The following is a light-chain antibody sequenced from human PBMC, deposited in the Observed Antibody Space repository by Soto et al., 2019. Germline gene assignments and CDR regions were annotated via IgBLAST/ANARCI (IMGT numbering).Light chain of an antibody. CDR3: QQTNTAPWT. J-gene: IGKJ1*01. CDR2: TAS. Sequence: DIPMTQSPSSLSASVGDRVTISCRASERISDYLAWYQQKPGKAPKLLINTASSLRRGGPSRFSGRGRGTDFTFSIDSLQPEYFATSFCQQTNTAPWTFGQGTKLDIK. CDR1: ERISDY. V-gene: IGKV1-39*01.